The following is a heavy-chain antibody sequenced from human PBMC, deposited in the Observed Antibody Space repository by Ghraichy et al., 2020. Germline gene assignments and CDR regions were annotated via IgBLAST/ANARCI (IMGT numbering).Heavy chain of an antibody. CDR1: GFTFSSYS. Sequence: GVLRLSCAASGFTFSSYSMNWVRQAPGKGLEWVSSISSSSSYIYYADSVKGRFTISRDNAKNSLYLQMNSLRAEDTAVYYCARDPYSGSYPDAFDIWGQGTMVTVSS. CDR2: ISSSSSYI. CDR3: ARDPYSGSYPDAFDI. J-gene: IGHJ3*02. D-gene: IGHD1-26*01. V-gene: IGHV3-21*01.